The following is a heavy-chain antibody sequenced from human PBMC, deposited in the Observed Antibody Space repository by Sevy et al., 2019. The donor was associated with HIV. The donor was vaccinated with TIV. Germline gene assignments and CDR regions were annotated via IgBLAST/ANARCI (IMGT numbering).Heavy chain of an antibody. CDR1: GFTFSDYY. V-gene: IGHV3-11*01. CDR2: ISSSGSTI. CDR3: ASRDGYNLFDY. J-gene: IGHJ4*02. D-gene: IGHD5-12*01. Sequence: GGSLRLSCAASGFTFSDYYMSRIRQAPGKGLEWVSYISSSGSTIYYADSVKGRFTISRDNAKNSLYLQMNSLRAEDTAVYYCASRDGYNLFDYWGQGTLVTVSS.